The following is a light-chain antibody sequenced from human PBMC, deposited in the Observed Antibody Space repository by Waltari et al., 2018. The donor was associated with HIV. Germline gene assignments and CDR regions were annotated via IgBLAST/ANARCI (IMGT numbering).Light chain of an antibody. Sequence: SYVLTQPPSVSVAPGQTARITCGGDNIGSKGVHWYQKKPSQAPVLVVYDDSDRPSGIPERFSGASSGSTATLTLSRVEAGDEADFYCQVWESSTDRRVFGGGTKLTVL. CDR3: QVWESSTDRRV. CDR2: DDS. J-gene: IGLJ2*01. V-gene: IGLV3-21*02. CDR1: NIGSKG.